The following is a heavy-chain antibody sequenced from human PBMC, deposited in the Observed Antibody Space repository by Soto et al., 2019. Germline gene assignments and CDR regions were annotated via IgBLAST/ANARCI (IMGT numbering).Heavy chain of an antibody. J-gene: IGHJ6*02. Sequence: QVQLQESGPGLVKPSGTLSLTCAVSGGSISSSNWWIWVRQPPGKGLEWIGEINHGGNANYNPSLKNRVTISLDNSKNQFSLRLTSVTAADTAVYFCARDPVVVVAAMGLRYYGMDVWGQGTTVTVSS. CDR2: INHGGNA. V-gene: IGHV4-4*02. CDR1: GGSISSSNW. CDR3: ARDPVVVVAAMGLRYYGMDV. D-gene: IGHD2-15*01.